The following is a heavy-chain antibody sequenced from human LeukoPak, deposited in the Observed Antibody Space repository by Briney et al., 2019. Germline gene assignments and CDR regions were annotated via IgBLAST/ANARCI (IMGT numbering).Heavy chain of an antibody. CDR2: ISAYNGNT. CDR3: ASRSSFDYYYYYMDV. V-gene: IGHV1-18*01. J-gene: IGHJ6*03. Sequence: GASVKVSCKASGYTFTSYGISWVRQAPGQGLEWMGWISAYNGNTNYAQKLQGRVTMTTDTSTSTAYMELSSLRSEDTAVYYCASRSSFDYYYYYMDVWGKGTTVTISS. CDR1: GYTFTSYG. D-gene: IGHD6-6*01.